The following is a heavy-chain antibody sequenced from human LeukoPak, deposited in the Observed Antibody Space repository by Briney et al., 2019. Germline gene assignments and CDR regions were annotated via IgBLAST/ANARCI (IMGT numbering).Heavy chain of an antibody. CDR2: IHYSEST. CDR3: ARSRSGTRWSISIDY. CDR1: GGSISGDIYY. V-gene: IGHV4-39*01. Sequence: SETLSLTCSVSGGSISGDIYYWGWMRQPPGKGLEWIGSIHYSESTYYSPSLKSRVTISVDTSKNQFSLRLSSVTAADTALYYCARSRSGTRWSISIDYWGQGTLVTVSS. D-gene: IGHD3-10*01. J-gene: IGHJ4*02.